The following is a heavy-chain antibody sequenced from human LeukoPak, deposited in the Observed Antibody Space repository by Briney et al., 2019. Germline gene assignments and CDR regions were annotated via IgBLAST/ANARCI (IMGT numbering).Heavy chain of an antibody. D-gene: IGHD3-10*02. CDR2: ISSSGSSI. J-gene: IGHJ6*04. V-gene: IGHV3-48*03. Sequence: GGSLRLSCAASGFTLSSYEMNWVRQDPGKGMEWVSYISSSGSSIFYADSVKGRCTTSRDNAKNSLYLLINSRRAEDTAVYYCSELGITMSGGVWGKGTTVTISS. CDR1: GFTLSSYE. CDR3: SELGITMSGGV.